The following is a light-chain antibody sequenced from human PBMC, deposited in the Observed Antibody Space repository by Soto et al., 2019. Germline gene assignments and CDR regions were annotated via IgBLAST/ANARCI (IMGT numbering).Light chain of an antibody. Sequence: DIQMTQSASTLSGSFGDRVTITCRASQTISSWLAWYQQKKGKAPKLLIYKASTLKSGVPSRFSGSGYGTEFNLTISSLQPDDFATYYCQHYNSYSEAFGQGTKVDIK. J-gene: IGKJ1*01. CDR3: QHYNSYSEA. V-gene: IGKV1-5*03. CDR2: KAS. CDR1: QTISSW.